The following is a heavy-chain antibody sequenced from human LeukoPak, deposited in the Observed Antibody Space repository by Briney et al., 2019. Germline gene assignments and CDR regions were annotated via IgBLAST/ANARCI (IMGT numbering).Heavy chain of an antibody. CDR1: GGSISGDSYY. D-gene: IGHD2-8*02. V-gene: IGHV4-31*03. Sequence: SQTLSLTCTVSGGSISGDSYYWSWIRQHPGKGLEWIGYIYYSGSNYYNPSLKSRVAISVDTSKNQVSLKLNSVTAADPAVYYCARWQYWDTGGYFDYWGQGTLVTVSS. J-gene: IGHJ4*02. CDR3: ARWQYWDTGGYFDY. CDR2: IYYSGSN.